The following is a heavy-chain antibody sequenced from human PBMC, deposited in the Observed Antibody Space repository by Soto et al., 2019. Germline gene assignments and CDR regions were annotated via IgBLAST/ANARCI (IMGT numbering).Heavy chain of an antibody. V-gene: IGHV3-33*01. D-gene: IGHD2-2*01. CDR3: ARVVPAATEMTTVTGVFAY. Sequence: WSLRLSCAASGFTFSSYGMHWVRQAPGKGLEWVAVIWYDGSNKYYADSVKGRFTISRDNSRNTLYLQMNSLRAEDTAVYYCARVVPAATEMTTVTGVFAYWGQGTLVTVSS. J-gene: IGHJ4*02. CDR2: IWYDGSNK. CDR1: GFTFSSYG.